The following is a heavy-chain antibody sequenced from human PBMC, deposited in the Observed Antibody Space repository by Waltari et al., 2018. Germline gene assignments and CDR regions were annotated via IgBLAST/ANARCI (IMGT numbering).Heavy chain of an antibody. J-gene: IGHJ4*02. CDR1: CYSISSGYY. CDR2: IYRSGST. Sequence: QVQLQASGPGLVTPSETLSLTCAVSCYSISSGYYWGWLRQPPGTGLEWIGSIYRSGSTYYNPSLKSRVTISVDTSKNQFSLKLSSVTAADTAVYYCARVGVDGLRYSSSWKPVDYWGQGTLVTVSS. CDR3: ARVGVDGLRYSSSWKPVDY. V-gene: IGHV4-38-2*01. D-gene: IGHD6-13*01.